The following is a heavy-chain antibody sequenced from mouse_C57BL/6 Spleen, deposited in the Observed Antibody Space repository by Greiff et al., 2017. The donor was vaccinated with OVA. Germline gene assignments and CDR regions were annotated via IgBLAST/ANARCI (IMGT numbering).Heavy chain of an antibody. Sequence: QVQLQQSGAELVRPGASVTLSCKASGYTFTDYEMHWVKQTPVPGLAWIGAIDPETGGTAYNQKFKGKAILTADKSSSTAYMELRSLTSEDSAVYYCTRRGLYYWFAYWGQGTLVTVSA. V-gene: IGHV1-15*01. J-gene: IGHJ3*01. CDR1: GYTFTDYE. D-gene: IGHD1-1*01. CDR2: IDPETGGT. CDR3: TRRGLYYWFAY.